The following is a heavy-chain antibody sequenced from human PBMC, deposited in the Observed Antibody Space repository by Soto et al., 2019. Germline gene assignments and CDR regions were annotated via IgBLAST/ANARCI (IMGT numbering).Heavy chain of an antibody. CDR2: LIPILGLA. CDR3: AICQLGDDY. J-gene: IGHJ4*02. Sequence: QVQLVQSGAEVRKPGSSVKVSCQASGGTFSNSTVTWVRQAPGQGLEWRGRLIPILGLANYAQKFRGRLTITADKSTTTAYMELRSLRSEDTAIYYGAICQLGDDYWCQVTLVTVSS. D-gene: IGHD5-12*01. V-gene: IGHV1-69*02. CDR1: GGTFSNST.